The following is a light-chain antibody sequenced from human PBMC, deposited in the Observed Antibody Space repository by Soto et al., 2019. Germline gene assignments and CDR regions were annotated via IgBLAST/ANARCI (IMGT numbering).Light chain of an antibody. Sequence: EIVMTQSPATLSLSPGERATLSCRASQSVYSNLAWYQQKPGQTPRLLIYESSTRATGIPARFSGGGSGTEFTLTISSLQSEDFADYFCQQYQSWTLTFGGGTKVEIK. J-gene: IGKJ4*01. CDR3: QQYQSWTLT. CDR2: ESS. V-gene: IGKV3-15*01. CDR1: QSVYSN.